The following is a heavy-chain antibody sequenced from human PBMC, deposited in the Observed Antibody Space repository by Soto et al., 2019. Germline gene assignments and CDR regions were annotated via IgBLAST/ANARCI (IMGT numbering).Heavy chain of an antibody. CDR3: ARDRCIAAAGTCYDFDY. D-gene: IGHD6-13*01. V-gene: IGHV3-33*01. CDR1: GFTFSSYG. J-gene: IGHJ4*02. Sequence: VQLVESGGGVVQPGRSLRLSCAASGFTFSSYGMHWVRQAPGKGLEWVAVIWYDGSNKYYADSVKGRFTISRDNSKNTLYLQMNSLRAEDTAVYYCARDRCIAAAGTCYDFDYWGQGTLVTVSS. CDR2: IWYDGSNK.